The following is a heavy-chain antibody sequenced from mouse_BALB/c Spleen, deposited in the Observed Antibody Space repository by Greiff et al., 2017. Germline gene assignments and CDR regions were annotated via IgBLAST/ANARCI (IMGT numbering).Heavy chain of an antibody. CDR2: IYPGNVNT. CDR3: ARDYGNPYAMDY. V-gene: IGHV1S56*01. Sequence: QVQLKESGPELVKPGASVRISCKASGYTFTSYYIHWVKQRPGQGLEWIGWIYPGNVNTKYNEKFKGKATLTADKSSSTAYMQLSSLTSEDSAVYFCARDYGNPYAMDYWGQGTSVTVSS. D-gene: IGHD2-1*01. CDR1: GYTFTSYY. J-gene: IGHJ4*01.